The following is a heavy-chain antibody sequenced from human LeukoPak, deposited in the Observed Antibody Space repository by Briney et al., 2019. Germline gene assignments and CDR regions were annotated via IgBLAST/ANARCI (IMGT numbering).Heavy chain of an antibody. CDR3: ARDPGGGPTHGY. D-gene: IGHD1-26*01. V-gene: IGHV3-66*03. CDR1: GVTVSNNY. CDR2: MYSTGIT. Sequence: PGGSLRLSCAASGVTVSNNYISWVRQAPGKGLEWVSVMYSTGITQYGDSVRGRFTISRENSKNTVYLQMNSLKPEDTAVYYCARDPGGGPTHGYWGQGTLVTVSS. J-gene: IGHJ4*02.